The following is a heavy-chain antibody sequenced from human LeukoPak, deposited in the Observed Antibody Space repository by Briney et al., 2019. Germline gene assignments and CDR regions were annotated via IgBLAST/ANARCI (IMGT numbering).Heavy chain of an antibody. V-gene: IGHV3-21*01. D-gene: IGHD3-22*01. Sequence: GGSLRLSCAASGFAFSSYSMNWVRQAPGKGLEWVSSISSSSSYIYYPDSVKGRFTISRDNAKNSPYMQIYSLRAETTAVYSCARAHYYASSGYYYDVTWGQGTLVTVSS. CDR3: ARAHYYASSGYYYDVT. J-gene: IGHJ5*02. CDR2: ISSSSSYI. CDR1: GFAFSSYS.